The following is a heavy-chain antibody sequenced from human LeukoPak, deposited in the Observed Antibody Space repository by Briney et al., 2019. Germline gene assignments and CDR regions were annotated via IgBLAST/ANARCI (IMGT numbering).Heavy chain of an antibody. CDR2: ISYDGSNK. CDR3: AKDRNYDILTGHPDFDY. J-gene: IGHJ4*02. D-gene: IGHD3-9*01. Sequence: GGSLRLSCAASGFTFSSYGMHWVRQAPGKGLEWVAVISYDGSNKYYADSVKGRFTISRDNSKNTLYLQMNSLRAEDTALYYCAKDRNYDILTGHPDFDYWGQGTLVTVSS. V-gene: IGHV3-30*18. CDR1: GFTFSSYG.